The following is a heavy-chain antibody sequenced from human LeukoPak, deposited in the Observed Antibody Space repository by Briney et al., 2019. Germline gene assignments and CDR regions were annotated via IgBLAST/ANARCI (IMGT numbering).Heavy chain of an antibody. CDR3: AKDLGDADAFDI. Sequence: PGGSLRLSCAASGFTFSSYGMHWVRQAPGKGLEWVVFIRYDGSNKYYADSVKGRFTISRDNSKNTLYLQMNSLRAEDTAVYYCAKDLGDADAFDIWGQGTMVTVSS. D-gene: IGHD3-16*01. CDR1: GFTFSSYG. J-gene: IGHJ3*02. V-gene: IGHV3-30*02. CDR2: IRYDGSNK.